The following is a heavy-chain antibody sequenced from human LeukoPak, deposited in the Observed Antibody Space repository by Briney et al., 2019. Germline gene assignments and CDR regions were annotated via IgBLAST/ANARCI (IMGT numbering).Heavy chain of an antibody. CDR1: GFTFSSYA. V-gene: IGHV3-30-3*01. CDR3: ARDRGYCSGGRCPSLGPVFDP. Sequence: GGSLRLSCAASGFTFSSYAMHWVRQAPGKGLEWVAVISYDGSNKYYADSVKGRFTISRDNAKNSLYLQMNSLRAEDTAVYYCARDRGYCSGGRCPSLGPVFDPWGQGTLVTVSS. CDR2: ISYDGSNK. J-gene: IGHJ5*02. D-gene: IGHD2-15*01.